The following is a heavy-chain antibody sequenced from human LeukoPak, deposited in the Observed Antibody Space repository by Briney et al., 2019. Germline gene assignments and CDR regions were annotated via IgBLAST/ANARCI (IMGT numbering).Heavy chain of an antibody. CDR1: GGTSSSYT. D-gene: IGHD3-22*01. CDR3: ARDLDSSGYFDY. Sequence: ASVKVSCKASGGTSSSYTISWVRQAPGQGLEGMGRIIPILGIANYAQKFQGRVTITADTPTSTAYMELSSLRSEDTAVYYCARDLDSSGYFDYWGQGTLVTVSS. CDR2: IIPILGIA. J-gene: IGHJ4*02. V-gene: IGHV1-69*04.